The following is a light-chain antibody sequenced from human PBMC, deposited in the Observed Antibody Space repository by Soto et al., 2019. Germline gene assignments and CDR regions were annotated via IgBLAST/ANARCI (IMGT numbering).Light chain of an antibody. Sequence: QSALTQPASVSGSPGQSITISCTGTSSDVGGYNYVSWYQQHPGKDPKLMIYDVSNRPSGVSNRFSGSKSGNTASLTISGLQAEDEADYYCSSYTSSSIVVFGGGTKLTVL. V-gene: IGLV2-14*01. CDR3: SSYTSSSIVV. J-gene: IGLJ2*01. CDR2: DVS. CDR1: SSDVGGYNY.